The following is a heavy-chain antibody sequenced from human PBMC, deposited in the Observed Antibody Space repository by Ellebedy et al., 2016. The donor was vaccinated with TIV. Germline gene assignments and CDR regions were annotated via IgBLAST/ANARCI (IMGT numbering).Heavy chain of an antibody. CDR2: IYYSGST. CDR1: GGSISSSSYY. Sequence: MPSETLSLTCTVSGGSISSSSYYWGWIRQPPGKGLEWIGSIYYSGSTYYNPSLKSRVTISVDTSKNQFSLKLSSVTAADTAVYYCARDYYDSSGYYFQDYWGQGTLVTVSS. CDR3: ARDYYDSSGYYFQDY. J-gene: IGHJ4*02. D-gene: IGHD3-22*01. V-gene: IGHV4-39*07.